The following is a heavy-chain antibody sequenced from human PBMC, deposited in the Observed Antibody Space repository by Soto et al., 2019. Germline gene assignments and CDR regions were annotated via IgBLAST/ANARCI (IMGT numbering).Heavy chain of an antibody. CDR1: GGSISSTSYY. V-gene: IGHV4-39*01. CDR3: AILRVEDAFHI. D-gene: IGHD2-8*02. J-gene: IGHJ3*02. CDR2: IYYSGST. Sequence: SETLSLTCTVSGGSISSTSYYCGWIRQPPGKGLVWIGSIYYSGSTYYNPSLKSRVTISVDTSKNQFSLKLSSVTAADTTVYYCAILRVEDAFHIWGQGTMVPVSS.